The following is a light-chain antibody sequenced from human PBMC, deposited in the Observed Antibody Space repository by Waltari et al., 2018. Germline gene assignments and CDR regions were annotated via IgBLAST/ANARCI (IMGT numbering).Light chain of an antibody. CDR3: CSFAGGNNFEVI. Sequence: QSALTQPASVSRSPGQSITISGTVTNGNVENYNLVSWYQHHPGKAPKLLIYEVSKRPAGISNRFYGSTSGNTASLTISGLQAEDESDYYCCSFAGGNNFEVIFGGGTRLTVL. J-gene: IGLJ2*01. V-gene: IGLV2-23*02. CDR1: NGNVENYNL. CDR2: EVS.